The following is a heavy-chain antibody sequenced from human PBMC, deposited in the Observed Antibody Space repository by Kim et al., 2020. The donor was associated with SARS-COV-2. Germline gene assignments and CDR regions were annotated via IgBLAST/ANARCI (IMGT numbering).Heavy chain of an antibody. CDR1: GGSISSYY. CDR3: ARAKGMDYYYGMDV. V-gene: IGHV4-59*01. CDR2: IYYSGST. D-gene: IGHD3-10*01. J-gene: IGHJ6*02. Sequence: SETLSLTCTVSGGSISSYYWSWIRQPPGKGLEWIGYIYYSGSTNYNPSLKSRVTISVDTSKNQFSLKLSSVTAADTAVYYCARAKGMDYYYGMDVWGQGTTVTVSS.